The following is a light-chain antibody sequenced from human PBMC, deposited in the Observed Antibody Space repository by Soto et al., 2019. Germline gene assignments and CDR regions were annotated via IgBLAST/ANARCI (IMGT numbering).Light chain of an antibody. V-gene: IGKV1-5*03. CDR3: QHYTSYSEA. CDR1: QTISSW. CDR2: KAS. Sequence: DIQMTQSPSTLSGSVGDRVTITCRASQTISSWLAWYQQKPGKAPKLLIYKASTLKSGVPSRFSASGSGTEFTITISSLQPDDFATYYCQHYTSYSEAFGQGTKVELQ. J-gene: IGKJ1*01.